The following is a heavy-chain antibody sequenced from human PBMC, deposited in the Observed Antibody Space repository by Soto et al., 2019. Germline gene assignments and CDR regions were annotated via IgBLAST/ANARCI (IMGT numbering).Heavy chain of an antibody. CDR3: ERKSGYDYYYYGMDV. Sequence: SETLSLTCAVYGGSFSGYYWSWIRQPPGKGLEWIGEINHSGSTNYNPSLKSRVTISVDTSKNQFSLKLSSVTAADTAVYYCERKSGYDYYYYGMDVWGQGTTVTVSS. CDR1: GGSFSGYY. D-gene: IGHD5-12*01. J-gene: IGHJ6*02. V-gene: IGHV4-34*01. CDR2: INHSGST.